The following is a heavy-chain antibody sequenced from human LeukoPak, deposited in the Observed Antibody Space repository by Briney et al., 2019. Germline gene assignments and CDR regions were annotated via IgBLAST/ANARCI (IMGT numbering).Heavy chain of an antibody. CDR2: IYYSGST. CDR3: ARAHGKWEPYAFDI. D-gene: IGHD1-26*01. J-gene: IGHJ3*02. V-gene: IGHV4-59*01. CDR1: GGSMSPYH. Sequence: SETLSLTCTVSGGSMSPYHWGWIRQPPGKGLERTGYIYYSGSTNYNPSLKSRVTISVDTSKNQFSLKLSSVTAADTAVYYCARAHGKWEPYAFDIWGQGTMVTVSS.